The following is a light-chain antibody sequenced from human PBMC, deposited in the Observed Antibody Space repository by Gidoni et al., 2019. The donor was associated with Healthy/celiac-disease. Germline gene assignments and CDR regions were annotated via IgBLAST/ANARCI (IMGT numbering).Light chain of an antibody. Sequence: QSALTQPRPLSGPPGQSVTISCTGTSSYVGGYNYVSWYQQHPGKAPNLMIYDVSKRPSGVPDRFSGSKSGNTASLTISGLQAEDEADYYCCSYAGSYTWVFGGGTKLTVL. CDR3: CSYAGSYTWV. CDR1: SSYVGGYNY. CDR2: DVS. V-gene: IGLV2-11*01. J-gene: IGLJ3*02.